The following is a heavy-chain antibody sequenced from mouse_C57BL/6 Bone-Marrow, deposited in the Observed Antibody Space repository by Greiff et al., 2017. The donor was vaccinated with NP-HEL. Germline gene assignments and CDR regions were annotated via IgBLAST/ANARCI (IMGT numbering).Heavy chain of an antibody. J-gene: IGHJ2*01. CDR2: IDPNSGGT. CDR1: GYTFTNYW. Sequence: VQLQQPGAELVKPGASVKLSCKASGYTFTNYWMHWVKQRPGRGLEWIGRIDPNSGGTKYNEKFKGKATLTVDKPSSTAYMQLSSLTSEESAVYYCARYYYGSGYFDYGGQGTTLTVSS. D-gene: IGHD1-1*01. V-gene: IGHV1-72*01. CDR3: ARYYYGSGYFDY.